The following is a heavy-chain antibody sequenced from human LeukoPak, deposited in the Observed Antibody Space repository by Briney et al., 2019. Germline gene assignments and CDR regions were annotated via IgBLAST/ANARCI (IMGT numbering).Heavy chain of an antibody. CDR2: ISGSGGST. J-gene: IGHJ4*02. V-gene: IGHV3-23*01. CDR3: ARVRVGYYFDY. D-gene: IGHD1-14*01. CDR1: GFTFSSYA. Sequence: GGSLRLSCAASGFTFSSYAMSWVRQAPGKGLEWVSAISGSGGSTYYADSVKGRFTISRDNSKNSLYLQMNSLRAEDTAVYYCARVRVGYYFDYWGQGTLVTVSS.